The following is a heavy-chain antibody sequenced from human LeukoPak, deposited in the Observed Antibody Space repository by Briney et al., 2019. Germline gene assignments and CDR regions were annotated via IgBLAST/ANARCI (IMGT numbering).Heavy chain of an antibody. CDR1: GYTFTGYY. V-gene: IGHV1-2*02. D-gene: IGHD3-22*01. J-gene: IGHJ4*02. CDR3: ARDPSDSSGYFDY. Sequence: ASVKVSCKASGYTFTGYYMHWVRQAPGQGLEWMGWINPNSGGTNYAQKFQGRVTMTRDTSISTAYMELSRLRSDDTAVYYCARDPSDSSGYFDYWGQGTLVTVSS. CDR2: INPNSGGT.